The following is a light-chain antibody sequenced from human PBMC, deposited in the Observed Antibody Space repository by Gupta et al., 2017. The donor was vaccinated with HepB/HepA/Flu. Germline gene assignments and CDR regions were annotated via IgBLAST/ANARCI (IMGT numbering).Light chain of an antibody. CDR3: AAWDDDLNGVV. CDR1: SSNIESNS. V-gene: IGLV1-47*01. J-gene: IGLJ2*01. Sequence: QSVLTQSPSAPRTPGQMVTISCFGSSSNIESNSVTWYQQLPGTAPKLLMFRSNQRPPGTPDRFSGSKSGTSASLAIGGLRSEDEAVYYCAAWDDDLNGVVFGGGTRLTVL. CDR2: RSN.